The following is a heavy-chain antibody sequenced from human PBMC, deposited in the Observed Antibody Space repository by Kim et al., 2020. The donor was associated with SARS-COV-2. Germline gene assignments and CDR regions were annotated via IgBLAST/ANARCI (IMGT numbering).Heavy chain of an antibody. Sequence: GGSLRLSCAASGFTFSSYSMNWVRQAPGKGLEWVSSISSSSSYIYYADSVKGRFTISRDNAKNSLYMQMNSLRAEDTAVYYCARDLNYIESSVNWFDPWGQGTLVTVSS. CDR2: ISSSSSYI. CDR3: ARDLNYIESSVNWFDP. D-gene: IGHD1-7*01. V-gene: IGHV3-21*01. CDR1: GFTFSSYS. J-gene: IGHJ5*02.